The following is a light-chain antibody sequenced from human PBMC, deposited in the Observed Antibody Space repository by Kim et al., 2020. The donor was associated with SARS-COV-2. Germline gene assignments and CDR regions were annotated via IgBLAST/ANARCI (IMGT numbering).Light chain of an antibody. CDR1: TGAVTSGHH. Sequence: PGGTVTLTCGSRTGAVTSGHHPYWLQQKPGQAPRTLIYDTRNKHSWTPARFSGSLLGGNAALTLSGALPEDEAEYYCLLYFNGYRIFGWGTQLTVL. V-gene: IGLV7-46*01. CDR2: DTR. CDR3: LLYFNGYRI. J-gene: IGLJ2*01.